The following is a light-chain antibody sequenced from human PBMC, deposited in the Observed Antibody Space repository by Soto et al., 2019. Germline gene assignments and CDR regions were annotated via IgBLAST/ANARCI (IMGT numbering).Light chain of an antibody. CDR1: SSDVGGYNY. V-gene: IGLV2-14*01. CDR2: EVT. J-gene: IGLJ3*02. Sequence: QSALTQPASVSGSPGQSITISCTGTSSDVGGYNYVSWYQQHPGKAPKLMIYEVTNRPSGVSNRFSGSKSGNTASLTISGLQAEDEADYYGSSYTRSSTHWGFGGGTKLTVL. CDR3: SSYTRSSTHWG.